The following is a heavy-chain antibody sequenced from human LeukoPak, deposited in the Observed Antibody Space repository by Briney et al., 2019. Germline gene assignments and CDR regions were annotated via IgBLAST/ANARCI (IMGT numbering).Heavy chain of an antibody. D-gene: IGHD2-2*02. CDR1: GGSISSHY. CDR3: ARDFVVVPAAIRGLNWFDP. V-gene: IGHV4-59*11. J-gene: IGHJ5*02. CDR2: IYYSGST. Sequence: SETLSLTCTVSGGSISSHYWSWIRQPPGKGLEWIGYIYYSGSTNYNPSLKSRVTISVDTSKNQFSLKLSSVTAADTAVYYCARDFVVVPAAIRGLNWFDPWGQGTLVTVSS.